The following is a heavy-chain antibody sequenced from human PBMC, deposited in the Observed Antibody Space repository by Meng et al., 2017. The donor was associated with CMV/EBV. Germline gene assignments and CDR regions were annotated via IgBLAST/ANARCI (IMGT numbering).Heavy chain of an antibody. D-gene: IGHD5-12*01. CDR3: ARLRGYSGYDYGLFDY. CDR1: SISSGGDY. V-gene: IGHV4-31*02. Sequence: SISSGGDYWRWIRQHPGKGLEWIGYIYYSGSTYYNPSLKSRVTISVDTSKNQFSLKLSSVTAADTAVYYCARLRGYSGYDYGLFDYWGQGTLVTVSS. J-gene: IGHJ4*02. CDR2: IYYSGST.